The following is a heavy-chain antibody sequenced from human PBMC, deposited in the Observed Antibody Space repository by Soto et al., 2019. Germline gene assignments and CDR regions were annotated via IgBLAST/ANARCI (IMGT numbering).Heavy chain of an antibody. CDR3: ARRSPSTYWYFDL. J-gene: IGHJ2*01. CDR2: IYYSGGT. Sequence: SETLSLTCTVSDGSISSYYWSWIRQPPGKGLEWIGYIYYSGGTNYNPSLKSRVTISVDTSTNQFSLRLSSVTAADTAVYYCARRSPSTYWYFDLWGRGTLVTVSS. CDR1: DGSISSYY. V-gene: IGHV4-59*08.